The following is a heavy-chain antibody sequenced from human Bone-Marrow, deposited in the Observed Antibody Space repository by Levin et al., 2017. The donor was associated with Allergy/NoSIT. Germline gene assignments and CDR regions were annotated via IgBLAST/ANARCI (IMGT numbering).Heavy chain of an antibody. Sequence: ASVKVSCAASGFSVRYNYMSWVRLVAGKGLEWVSSIYSNGGTTYYADSVKGRFIISRDYSKNTLYLQMNSLRVEDTAVYYCARGADGSNDPFLFAYWGQGTLVTVSS. J-gene: IGHJ4*02. CDR1: GFSVRYNY. CDR3: ARGADGSNDPFLFAY. CDR2: IYSNGGTT. V-gene: IGHV3-53*01. D-gene: IGHD5-24*01.